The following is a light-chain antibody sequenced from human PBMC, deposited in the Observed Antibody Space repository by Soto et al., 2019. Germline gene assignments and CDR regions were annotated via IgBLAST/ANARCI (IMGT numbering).Light chain of an antibody. CDR2: GAS. CDR3: QQYNTYPRT. Sequence: DIQLTQSPSFLSASVGDRVTITCRASQGINNFLAWYQQKPGKAPTLLIFGASTLQSGVPSGFSGSGSGTDFSLTLSSMQPEDFAISSCQQYNTYPRTFGQGTTVEIK. V-gene: IGKV1-9*01. J-gene: IGKJ1*01. CDR1: QGINNF.